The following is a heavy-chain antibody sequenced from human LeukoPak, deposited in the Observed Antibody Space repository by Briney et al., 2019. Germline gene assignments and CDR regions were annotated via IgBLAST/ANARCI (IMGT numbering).Heavy chain of an antibody. V-gene: IGHV3-30-3*01. Sequence: PGRSLRLSCAASGFTFSSYAMHWVRQAPGKGLEWVAVISYDGSNKYYADSVKGRFTISRDSSKNTLYLQMNSLRAEDTAVYYCARDAYCSSTSCYPATGSSYNWFDPWGQGTLVTVSS. CDR2: ISYDGSNK. CDR3: ARDAYCSSTSCYPATGSSYNWFDP. CDR1: GFTFSSYA. D-gene: IGHD2-2*01. J-gene: IGHJ5*02.